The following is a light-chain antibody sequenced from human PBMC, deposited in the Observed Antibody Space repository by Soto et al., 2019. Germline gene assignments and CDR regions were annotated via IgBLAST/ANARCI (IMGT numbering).Light chain of an antibody. V-gene: IGKV1-5*01. CDR2: DAS. CDR1: QSISSW. J-gene: IGKJ1*01. CDR3: QQYNSFLA. Sequence: DIQMTQSPSTLSASVGDRVAITCRASQSISSWLAWYQQKPGKAPKLLIYDASSLESGVPSRFSGSGSGTEFTLTISSLQPDDFATYYCQQYNSFLAFGQGTKV.